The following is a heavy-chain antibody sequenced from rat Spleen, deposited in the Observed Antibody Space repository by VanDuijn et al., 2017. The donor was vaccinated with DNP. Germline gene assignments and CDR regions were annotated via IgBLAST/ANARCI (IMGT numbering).Heavy chain of an antibody. CDR3: ARWTRYFDY. Sequence: EVQLQESGPGLVKPSQSLSLTCSVTDYSITNNYWGWIRKFPGNKMEWMGHISYSGSTNYNPSLRSRISITRDTSKNHFFLHLNSVTTEDTATYYCARWTRYFDYWGQGVMVTVSS. V-gene: IGHV3-1*01. CDR1: DYSITNNY. CDR2: ISYSGST. J-gene: IGHJ2*01. D-gene: IGHD1-7*01.